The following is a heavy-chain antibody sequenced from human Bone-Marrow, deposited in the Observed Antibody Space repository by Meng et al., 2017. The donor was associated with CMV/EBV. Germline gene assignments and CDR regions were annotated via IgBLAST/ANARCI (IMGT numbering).Heavy chain of an antibody. D-gene: IGHD1-14*01. J-gene: IGHJ4*02. Sequence: SCKASGYTFTSYEISWVRQATGQGLEWMGWMNPNSANTGYAQKFQGRVTMTRNTSVSTAYMELSSLRSEDTAVYYCARRKMNSFDYWGQGTLVTVSS. CDR3: ARRKMNSFDY. CDR1: GYTFTSYE. CDR2: MNPNSANT. V-gene: IGHV1-8*01.